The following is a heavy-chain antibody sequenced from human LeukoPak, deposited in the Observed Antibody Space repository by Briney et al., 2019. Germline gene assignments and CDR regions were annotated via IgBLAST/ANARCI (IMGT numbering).Heavy chain of an antibody. D-gene: IGHD3-3*01. CDR3: ARDPEEYDFWSGYSRGPTFDP. CDR2: INSDGSIT. J-gene: IGHJ5*02. V-gene: IGHV3-74*01. CDR1: GFTFSSYW. Sequence: LRLSCAASGFTFSSYWMHWVRHAPGKGLVWVSRINSDGSITRYADSVKGRFTISRDNAKNTLFLQMNSLRAEDTAVYYCARDPEEYDFWSGYSRGPTFDPWGQGTLVTVSS.